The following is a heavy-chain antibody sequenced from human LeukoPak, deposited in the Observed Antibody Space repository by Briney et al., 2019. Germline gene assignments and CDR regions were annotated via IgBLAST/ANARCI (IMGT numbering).Heavy chain of an antibody. CDR3: AKDLTYFDY. V-gene: IGHV3-23*01. Sequence: GGSPRLSCAASGFTFSTYAMSWVRQAPGKGLEWVSAISGSGGRTYYADSVKGRFTISRDNSKNTLYLQMNSLRAEDTAVYYCAKDLTYFDYWGQGTLVTVSS. CDR2: ISGSGGRT. CDR1: GFTFSTYA. J-gene: IGHJ4*02.